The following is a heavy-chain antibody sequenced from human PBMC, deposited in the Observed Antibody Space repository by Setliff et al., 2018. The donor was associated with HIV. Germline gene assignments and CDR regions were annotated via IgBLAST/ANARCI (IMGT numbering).Heavy chain of an antibody. D-gene: IGHD3-16*01. CDR1: GFTFSGYE. Sequence: PGESLRLSCAGSGFTFSGYEMNWVRQAPGKGLEWVSYISFSSSAIYYKDSVKGRFTISRDNAKMSLFLQMNSLRVEDTAVYYCARGGMNSFGAFDIWGQGTLVTVSS. CDR3: ARGGMNSFGAFDI. CDR2: ISFSSSAI. J-gene: IGHJ3*02. V-gene: IGHV3-48*03.